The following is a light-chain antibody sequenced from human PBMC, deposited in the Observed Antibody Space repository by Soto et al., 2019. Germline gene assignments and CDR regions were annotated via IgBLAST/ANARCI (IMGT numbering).Light chain of an antibody. CDR3: QQYGKSHST. Sequence: EIVLTQSPATLSSSPGERATLSCGASQSVNNRYLAWYQQKPGLAPRLLIYDASTRATGIPDRFSGSGSGTDFTLTISRLEPEDFAVYYCQQYGKSHSTFGQGTRLEIK. V-gene: IGKV3D-20*01. CDR1: QSVNNRY. CDR2: DAS. J-gene: IGKJ5*01.